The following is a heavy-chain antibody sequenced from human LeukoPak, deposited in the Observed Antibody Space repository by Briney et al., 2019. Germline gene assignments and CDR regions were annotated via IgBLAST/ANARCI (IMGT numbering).Heavy chain of an antibody. Sequence: GGSLRLSCAASGFTFSSYSMNWVRQAPGKGLEWVSSISSSSSYIYYADSVKGRFTISRDNAKNSLYLQMNSLRAEDTAVYYCARSDSSSWYPTYYYYGMDVWGQGTTVTVSS. J-gene: IGHJ6*02. D-gene: IGHD6-13*01. CDR1: GFTFSSYS. CDR2: ISSSSSYI. V-gene: IGHV3-21*01. CDR3: ARSDSSSWYPTYYYYGMDV.